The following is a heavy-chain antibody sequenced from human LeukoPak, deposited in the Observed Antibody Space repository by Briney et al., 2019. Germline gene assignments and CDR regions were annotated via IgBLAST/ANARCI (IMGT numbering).Heavy chain of an antibody. CDR2: IYYDGST. J-gene: IGHJ5*02. CDR3: ARTGHRNWFDP. Sequence: SETLSLTCTVSGXSINSYYWSWIRQPPGKGLEWIGYIYYDGSTNYNPSLKTRVTISADTSKNQFSLKLSSLTAADTAVYYCARTGHRNWFDPWGQGTLVTVSS. D-gene: IGHD7-27*01. V-gene: IGHV4-59*01. CDR1: GXSINSYY.